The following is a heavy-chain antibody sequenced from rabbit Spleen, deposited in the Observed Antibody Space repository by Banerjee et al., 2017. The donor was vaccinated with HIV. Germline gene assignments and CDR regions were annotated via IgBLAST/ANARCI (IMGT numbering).Heavy chain of an antibody. CDR3: ARDLVAVIGWNFNL. CDR1: GFSFSSYYD. D-gene: IGHD1-1*01. V-gene: IGHV1S40*01. CDR2: IYAGDGTT. Sequence: QSLEESGGGLVKPGASLTLTCTASGFSFSSYYDMCWVRQAPGKGLEWIACIYAGDGTTYYASWAKGRFTISKTSSTTVTLQMTSLTAADTATYFCARDLVAVIGWNFNLWGQGTLVTVS. J-gene: IGHJ4*01.